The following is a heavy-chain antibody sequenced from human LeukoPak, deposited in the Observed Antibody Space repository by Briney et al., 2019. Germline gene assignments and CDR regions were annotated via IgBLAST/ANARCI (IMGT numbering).Heavy chain of an antibody. CDR3: VRDTARCSSTSCYTGFGLYGVDP. Sequence: ASVKVSCKASGYTFTGYYMHWVRQAPGQGLEWMGWINPNSGGTNYAQKFQGRVTMTRDTSISTAYMELSRLRSDDTAVYYCVRDTARCSSTSCYTGFGLYGVDPWGQGTLVTVSS. CDR2: INPNSGGT. J-gene: IGHJ5*02. D-gene: IGHD2-2*02. CDR1: GYTFTGYY. V-gene: IGHV1-2*02.